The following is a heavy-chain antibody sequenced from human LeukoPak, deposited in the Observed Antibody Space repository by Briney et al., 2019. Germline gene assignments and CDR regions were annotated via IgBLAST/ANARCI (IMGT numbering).Heavy chain of an antibody. CDR2: IYISGST. CDR3: TKVGSAYSSSWYDAFDI. J-gene: IGHJ3*02. Sequence: PLETLSLTCTVSGGSISSYYWSWIRQPAGKGLEWIGRIYISGSTNYNPSLMSRVTMSVDTAKNQFSLKLSSVTAADTAVYYCTKVGSAYSSSWYDAFDIWGQGTMVTVSS. V-gene: IGHV4-4*07. D-gene: IGHD6-13*01. CDR1: GGSISSYY.